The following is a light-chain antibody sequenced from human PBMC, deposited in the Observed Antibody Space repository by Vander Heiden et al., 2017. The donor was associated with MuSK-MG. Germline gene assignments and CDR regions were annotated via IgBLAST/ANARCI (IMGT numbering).Light chain of an antibody. J-gene: IGKJ5*01. CDR3: QQDNNCPLT. V-gene: IGKV3-15*01. CDR2: GAS. CDR1: QSVTSN. Sequence: ERVMPQSPATLSVSPGERATPSCRASQSVTSNLAWYQQKPGQAPSILIYGASTRATGIPARFSGSGSGTEVTLTISSLQSEDFAVYFCQQDNNCPLTFGQGTRVEIK.